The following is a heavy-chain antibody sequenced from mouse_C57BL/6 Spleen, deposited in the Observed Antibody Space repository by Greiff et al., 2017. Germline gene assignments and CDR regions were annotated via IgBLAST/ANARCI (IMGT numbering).Heavy chain of an antibody. V-gene: IGHV1-50*01. Sequence: VQLQQPGAELVKPGASVKLSCKASGYTFTSYWMQWVKQRPGQGLEWIGEIDPSDSYTNYNQKFKGKATLTVDTSSSTAYMQLSSLTSEDSAVYYCARRGLDYGSSYDAMDYWGQGTSVTVSS. CDR3: ARRGLDYGSSYDAMDY. CDR1: GYTFTSYW. D-gene: IGHD1-1*01. J-gene: IGHJ4*01. CDR2: IDPSDSYT.